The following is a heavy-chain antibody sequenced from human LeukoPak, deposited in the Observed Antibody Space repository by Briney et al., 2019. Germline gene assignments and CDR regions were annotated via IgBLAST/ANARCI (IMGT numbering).Heavy chain of an antibody. CDR3: ARHKRDFWSGYYFDY. CDR1: GGSISSGDYY. V-gene: IGHV4-30-4*08. D-gene: IGHD3-3*01. Sequence: PSETLSLTCTVSGGSISSGDYYWSWIRQPPGKGLEWIGYIYYSGSTYYNPSLKSRVTISVDTSKNQFSLKLSSVTAADTAVYYCARHKRDFWSGYYFDYWGQGTLVTVSS. CDR2: IYYSGST. J-gene: IGHJ4*02.